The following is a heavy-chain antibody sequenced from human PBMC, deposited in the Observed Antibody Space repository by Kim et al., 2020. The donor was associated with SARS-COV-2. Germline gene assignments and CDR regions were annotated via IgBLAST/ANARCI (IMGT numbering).Heavy chain of an antibody. CDR3: AKRSVYIVVVPAALVY. Sequence: GGSLRLSCAASGFTFSSYAMSWVRQAPGKGLEWVSAISGSGGSTYYADSVKGRFTISRDNSKNTLYLQMNSLRAEDTAVYYCAKRSVYIVVVPAALVYWGQGTMVTVSS. J-gene: IGHJ4*02. CDR1: GFTFSSYA. CDR2: ISGSGGST. D-gene: IGHD2-2*01. V-gene: IGHV3-23*01.